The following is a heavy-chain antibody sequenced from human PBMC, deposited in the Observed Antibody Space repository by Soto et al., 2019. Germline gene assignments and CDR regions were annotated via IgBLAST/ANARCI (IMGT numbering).Heavy chain of an antibody. CDR2: ISYDGSNK. Sequence: PGGSLRLSCAASGFTFSSYAMHWVRQAPGKGLEWVAVISYDGSNKYYADSVKGRFTISRDNSKNTLYLQMNSLRAEDTAVYYCARDLAAPPSDVFGYYGMDVWGQGTTVTVSS. CDR1: GFTFSSYA. V-gene: IGHV3-30-3*01. D-gene: IGHD6-6*01. J-gene: IGHJ6*02. CDR3: ARDLAAPPSDVFGYYGMDV.